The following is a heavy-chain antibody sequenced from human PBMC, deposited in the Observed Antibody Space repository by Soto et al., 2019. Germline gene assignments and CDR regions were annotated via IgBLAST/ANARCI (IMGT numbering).Heavy chain of an antibody. CDR1: GGSISSYY. CDR2: IYYSGST. V-gene: IGHV4-59*08. CDR3: ARHPTVTEYYFDY. Sequence: SETLSLTCTVSGGSISSYYCSWIRQPPGKGLEWIGYIYYSGSTNYNPSHKSRVNISVDTSKNQFSLKLSSMTAADTAVYYCARHPTVTEYYFDYWGRGTLFTVS. D-gene: IGHD4-17*01. J-gene: IGHJ4*02.